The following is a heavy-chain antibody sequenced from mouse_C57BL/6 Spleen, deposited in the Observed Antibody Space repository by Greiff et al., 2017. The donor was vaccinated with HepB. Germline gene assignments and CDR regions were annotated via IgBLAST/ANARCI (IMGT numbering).Heavy chain of an antibody. Sequence: VQLQQSGGGLVKPGGSLKLSCAASGFTFSDYGMHWVRQAPEKGLEWVAYISSGSSTIYYADTVKGRFTISRDNAKNTLFMQMTSLRSEDTAMYYCARRYGPGYFDYWGQGTTLTVSS. V-gene: IGHV5-17*01. CDR2: ISSGSSTI. CDR3: ARRYGPGYFDY. J-gene: IGHJ2*01. D-gene: IGHD1-2*01. CDR1: GFTFSDYG.